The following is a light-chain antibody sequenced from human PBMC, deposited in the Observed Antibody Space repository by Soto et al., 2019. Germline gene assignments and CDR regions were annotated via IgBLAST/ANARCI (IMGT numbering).Light chain of an antibody. J-gene: IGLJ3*02. V-gene: IGLV1-51*01. CDR2: DNN. CDR3: ATWDSALSAGV. Sequence: QSVLTQPPSVSAAPGQKVTISCSGSSSNIGNNSVSWYQHFPGTAPKVLIYDNNRRPSGIPDRFSGSKSGTSATLTIIGLQTGDEADYYCATWDSALSAGVFGGGTMVTVL. CDR1: SSNIGNNS.